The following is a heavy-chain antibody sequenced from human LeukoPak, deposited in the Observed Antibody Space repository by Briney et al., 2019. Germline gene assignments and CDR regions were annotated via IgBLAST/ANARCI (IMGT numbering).Heavy chain of an antibody. Sequence: GGSLRLSCAASGLTFSRYWMHWVRQASGKGLVWVSRINSDGSNTSYADSVKGRFTISRDNAKNTLYLQMNSLRAEDTAVYYCVREWSGYLPTWGQGTLVTVSS. CDR3: VREWSGYLPT. CDR2: INSDGSNT. CDR1: GLTFSRYW. J-gene: IGHJ5*02. V-gene: IGHV3-74*01. D-gene: IGHD5-12*01.